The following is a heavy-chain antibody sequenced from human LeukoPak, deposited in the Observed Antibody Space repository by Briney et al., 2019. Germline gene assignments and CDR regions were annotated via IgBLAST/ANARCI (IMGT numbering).Heavy chain of an antibody. Sequence: GASVKVSCKASGYIFSSYYIHWVRQPPGQGLEWMGIINLSGGSTSYAQKFQGRVSMTRDTSTSTVYMELSSLRSEDTAVYYCARGKRELLLLLFWGQGTLVTVSS. D-gene: IGHD1-26*01. CDR1: GYIFSSYY. V-gene: IGHV1-46*01. J-gene: IGHJ4*02. CDR3: ARGKRELLLLLF. CDR2: INLSGGST.